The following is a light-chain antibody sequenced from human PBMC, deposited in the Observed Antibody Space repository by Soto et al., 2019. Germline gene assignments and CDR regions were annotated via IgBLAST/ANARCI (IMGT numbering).Light chain of an antibody. V-gene: IGLV2-14*03. CDR1: SSDVGAYNF. Sequence: SVLTQPASVSGSPGQSINISCTGTSSDVGAYNFVSWHQQHPGKAPKLMIYNVYDRPSGISYRFSGSKSGNTASLTISGLQGEDEADYYCSAYTVSRTYVFGTGTKLTVL. CDR2: NVY. J-gene: IGLJ1*01. CDR3: SAYTVSRTYV.